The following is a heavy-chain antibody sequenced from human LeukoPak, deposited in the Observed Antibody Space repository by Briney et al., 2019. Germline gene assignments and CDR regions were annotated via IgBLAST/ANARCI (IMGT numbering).Heavy chain of an antibody. J-gene: IGHJ5*02. Sequence: ASVKVSCKASGYTFTGYYMHWVRQAPGQGLEWMGWINPNSGGTNYAQKFQGRVTMTRDTPISTAYMELSRLRSDDTAVYYCAGYCSSTSCSIYNWFDPWGQGTLVTVSS. V-gene: IGHV1-2*02. CDR3: AGYCSSTSCSIYNWFDP. D-gene: IGHD2-2*01. CDR1: GYTFTGYY. CDR2: INPNSGGT.